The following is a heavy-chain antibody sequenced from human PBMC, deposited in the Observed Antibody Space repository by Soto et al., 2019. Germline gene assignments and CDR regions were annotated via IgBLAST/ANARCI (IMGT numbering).Heavy chain of an antibody. V-gene: IGHV1-24*01. CDR2: FDPEDGET. J-gene: IGHJ4*02. D-gene: IGHD2-15*01. Sequence: ASVKVSCKVFGYTLTELSMHWVRQAPGKGLEWMGGFDPEDGETIYAQKFQGRVTMTEDTSTDTAYMKLSSMRYKDTAVNNCTTGAGTYCSGGSCYNNDYWGQGTLVTVSS. CDR3: TTGAGTYCSGGSCYNNDY. CDR1: GYTLTELS.